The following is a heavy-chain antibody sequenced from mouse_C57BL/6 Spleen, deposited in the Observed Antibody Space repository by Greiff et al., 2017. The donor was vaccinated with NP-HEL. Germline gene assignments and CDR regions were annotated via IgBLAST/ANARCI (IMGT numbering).Heavy chain of an antibody. CDR3: ARDYSNSFFDY. V-gene: IGHV3-6*01. D-gene: IGHD2-5*01. CDR2: ISYDGSN. Sequence: VQLKESGPGLVKPSQSLSLTCSVTGYSITSGYYWNWIRQFPGNKLEWMGYISYDGSNNYNPSLKNRISITRDTSKNQFFLKLNSVTTEDTATYYCARDYSNSFFDYWGQGTTLTVSS. CDR1: GYSITSGYY. J-gene: IGHJ2*01.